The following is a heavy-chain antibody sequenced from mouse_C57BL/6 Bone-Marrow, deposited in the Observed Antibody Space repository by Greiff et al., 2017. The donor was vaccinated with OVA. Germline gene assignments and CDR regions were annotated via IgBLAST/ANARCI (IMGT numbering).Heavy chain of an antibody. V-gene: IGHV1-64*01. CDR3: AITTVPYYFDY. CDR1: GYTFTSYW. Sequence: QVQLQQPGAELVKPGASVKLSCKASGYTFTSYWMHWVKQRPGQGLEWIGMIHPNSGSTNYHEKFKSKATLTVDKSSSTAYMQLSSLTSEDSAVYYCAITTVPYYFDYWGQGTTLTVSS. J-gene: IGHJ2*01. CDR2: IHPNSGST. D-gene: IGHD1-1*01.